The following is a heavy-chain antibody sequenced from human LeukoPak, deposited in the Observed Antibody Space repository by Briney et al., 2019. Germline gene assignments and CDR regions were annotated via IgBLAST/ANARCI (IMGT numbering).Heavy chain of an antibody. CDR3: AIGSSSWYYFDY. CDR2: IYYSGST. V-gene: IGHV4-39*01. CDR1: GGSISSSSYY. Sequence: PSETLSLTCTVSGGSISSSSYYWGWIRQPPGKGLEWIGSIYYSGSTYYNPSLKSRVPIAVDTSKNQFSLKLSSVTAADTAVYYCAIGSSSWYYFDYWGQGTLVTVSS. D-gene: IGHD6-13*01. J-gene: IGHJ4*02.